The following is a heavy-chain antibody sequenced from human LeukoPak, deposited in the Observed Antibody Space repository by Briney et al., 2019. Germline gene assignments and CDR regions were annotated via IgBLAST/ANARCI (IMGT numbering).Heavy chain of an antibody. CDR2: IIPIFGTA. J-gene: IGHJ4*02. D-gene: IGHD3-22*01. Sequence: SVKVSCKASGGTFSSYAISWVRQAPGQGLEWMGGIIPIFGTANYAQKFQGRVTITADKSTSTAYMELSSLRSEDTAVYYCARRGGRSRASSGYYYFDYWGQGTLVTVSS. CDR3: ARRGGRSRASSGYYYFDY. V-gene: IGHV1-69*06. CDR1: GGTFSSYA.